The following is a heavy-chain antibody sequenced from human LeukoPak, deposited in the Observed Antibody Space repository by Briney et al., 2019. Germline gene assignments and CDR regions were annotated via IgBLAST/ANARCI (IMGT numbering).Heavy chain of an antibody. V-gene: IGHV4-34*12. Sequence: PSETLSLTCAVYGAPFSGYYRSWIRQSPGKGLEWIGDIFHSGTTYYNPSLKSRVTMSVDTSKNRFSLKLSSVTAADTAVYYCARHALLATHSNHFDYWGQGTLVTVSS. CDR1: GAPFSGYY. J-gene: IGHJ4*02. CDR2: IFHSGTT. D-gene: IGHD3-3*02. CDR3: ARHALLATHSNHFDY.